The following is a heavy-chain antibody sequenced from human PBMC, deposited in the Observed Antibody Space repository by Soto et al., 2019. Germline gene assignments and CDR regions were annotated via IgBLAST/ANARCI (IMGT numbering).Heavy chain of an antibody. CDR3: AGAAAKGWFDP. CDR1: GFTISTYG. D-gene: IGHD5-18*01. V-gene: IGHV3-33*01. J-gene: IGHJ5*02. CDR2: IWFDGRNK. Sequence: QVQLVESGGGVVQPGTSLRLSCAASGFTISTYGMHWVRQAPGKGLEWVAVIWFDGRNKYYADSVKGRFTISRDTSKNTLYLQMNSLRVEDTAVYYCAGAAAKGWFDPWGQGTLVTVSS.